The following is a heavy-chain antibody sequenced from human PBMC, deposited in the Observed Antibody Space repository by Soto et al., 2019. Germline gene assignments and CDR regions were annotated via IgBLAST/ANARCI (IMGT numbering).Heavy chain of an antibody. CDR3: ATNGGYTTSSDYYFDY. CDR1: GYTFSNYG. D-gene: IGHD6-13*01. V-gene: IGHV3-30*02. Sequence: GGSLRLSCAASGYTFSNYGMHWVRQAPGTGLEWVAFIWYDGTRDSYRDSVKGRFTISRDNSKNMVYLHMNSLRPEDTALYYCATNGGYTTSSDYYFDYWGQGALVTVSS. J-gene: IGHJ4*02. CDR2: IWYDGTRD.